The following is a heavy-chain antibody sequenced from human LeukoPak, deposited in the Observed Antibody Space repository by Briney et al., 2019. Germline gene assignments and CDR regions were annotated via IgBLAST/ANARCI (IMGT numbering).Heavy chain of an antibody. CDR2: IYYSGST. CDR1: GGSISSYY. D-gene: IGHD2-2*02. V-gene: IGHV4-59*08. CDR3: ARRIPNGAFDI. J-gene: IGHJ3*02. Sequence: PSETLSLTCTFSGGSISSYYWSWIRQPPGKGLEWIGYIYYSGSTNYDPSLKSRVTISVDTSKNQFSLRLSSVTAADTAVYYCARRIPNGAFDIWGQGTMVTVSS.